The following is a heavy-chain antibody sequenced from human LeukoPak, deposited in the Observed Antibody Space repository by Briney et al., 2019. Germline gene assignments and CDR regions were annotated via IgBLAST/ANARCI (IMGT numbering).Heavy chain of an antibody. J-gene: IGHJ4*02. Sequence: PRGSLRLSRVASVLTLSHYSMNWVRQAAGKGLEWVSAIRTTGSYIYYADSVKGRFTISRDDANNLLSLQMISLRAEDTAVYYCTRAAPRRDGYNSDYWGQGTLVTVSS. CDR1: VLTLSHYS. CDR2: IRTTGSYI. D-gene: IGHD5-24*01. V-gene: IGHV3-21*01. CDR3: TRAAPRRDGYNSDY.